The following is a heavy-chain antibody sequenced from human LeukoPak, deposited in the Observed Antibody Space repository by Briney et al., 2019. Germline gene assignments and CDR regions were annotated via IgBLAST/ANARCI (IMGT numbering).Heavy chain of an antibody. J-gene: IGHJ4*02. Sequence: PGGALRLSCAASGFTFSTHWMHWVRQAPGKGLVWVSRINTDGSSTTYADSVKGRFTISRDNAKNTLYLQMNSLRAEDTAVYYCARGRVPGDYWGQGTLVTVSS. D-gene: IGHD3-3*01. V-gene: IGHV3-74*01. CDR3: ARGRVPGDY. CDR2: INTDGSST. CDR1: GFTFSTHW.